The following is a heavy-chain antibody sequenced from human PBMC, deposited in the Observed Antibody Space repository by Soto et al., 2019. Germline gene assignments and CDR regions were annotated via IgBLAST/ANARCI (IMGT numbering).Heavy chain of an antibody. Sequence: SETLSLTCTVSGGSISSGDYYWSWIRQSPGKGLEWIGYIYYSGSTYYNPSLKSRVTISVDTSKNQFSLKLSSVTAADTAVYYCAGPLNYDSSGYPGPYWGQGTLVTVSS. CDR3: AGPLNYDSSGYPGPY. D-gene: IGHD3-22*01. CDR2: IYYSGST. CDR1: GGSISSGDYY. J-gene: IGHJ4*02. V-gene: IGHV4-30-4*01.